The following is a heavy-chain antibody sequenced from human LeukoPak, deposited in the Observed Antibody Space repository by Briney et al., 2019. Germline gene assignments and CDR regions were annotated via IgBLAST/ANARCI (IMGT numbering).Heavy chain of an antibody. CDR1: GFTFISYA. CDR3: ARDQAAAGTISWFDP. Sequence: GGSLRLSCAASGFTFISYAMHWVRQAPGKGLEWVAAISYDGSNKYYADSVKGRFTISRDNSKNTLYLQMNSLRAEDTAVYYCARDQAAAGTISWFDPWGQGTLVTVSS. D-gene: IGHD6-13*01. V-gene: IGHV3-30*04. CDR2: ISYDGSNK. J-gene: IGHJ5*02.